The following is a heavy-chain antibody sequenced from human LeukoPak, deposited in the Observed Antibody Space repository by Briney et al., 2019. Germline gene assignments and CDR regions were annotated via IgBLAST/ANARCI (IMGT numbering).Heavy chain of an antibody. Sequence: SETLSLTCAVYGGSFSGYYWSWIRQPPGKGLEWIGEINHSGSTNYNPSLKSRVTISVDTFKNQFSLKLSSVTAADTAVYYCARIPQFRAPTYYYYMDVWGKGTTVTISS. J-gene: IGHJ6*03. CDR1: GGSFSGYY. CDR3: ARIPQFRAPTYYYYMDV. V-gene: IGHV4-34*01. D-gene: IGHD2-21*01. CDR2: INHSGST.